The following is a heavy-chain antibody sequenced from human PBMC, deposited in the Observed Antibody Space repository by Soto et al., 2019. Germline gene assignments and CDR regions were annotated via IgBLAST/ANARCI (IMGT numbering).Heavy chain of an antibody. J-gene: IGHJ4*02. D-gene: IGHD6-13*01. CDR2: ISYGGDNK. CDR3: AKARHSTSGDGLEADF. V-gene: IGHV3-30*09. Sequence: QVQLVESGGGVVQPGRSLRLSCAASGFIFSDYAMHWVRQAPGKGLEWVAVISYGGDNKYYADSVRGRFAISRDNLKNTLDLQMNSRNPEDTGVYHCAKARHSTSGDGLEADFWGQGTRFTVSS. CDR1: GFIFSDYA.